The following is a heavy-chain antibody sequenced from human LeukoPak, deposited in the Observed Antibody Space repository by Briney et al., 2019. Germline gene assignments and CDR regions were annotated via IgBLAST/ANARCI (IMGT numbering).Heavy chain of an antibody. CDR2: INHSGST. CDR1: GGSFSGYY. Sequence: PSETLSLTCAVYGGSFSGYYWSWIRQPPGKGLEWIGEINHSGSTNYNPSLKSRVTISVDTSKNQFSLKLSSVTAADTAVYYCARGILSYYPDAFDIWGQGTMVTVSS. CDR3: ARGILSYYPDAFDI. J-gene: IGHJ3*02. V-gene: IGHV4-34*01. D-gene: IGHD3-10*01.